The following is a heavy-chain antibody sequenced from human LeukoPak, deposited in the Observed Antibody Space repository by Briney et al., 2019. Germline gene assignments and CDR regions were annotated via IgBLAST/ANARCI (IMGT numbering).Heavy chain of an antibody. Sequence: ASVKVSCKASGYTFTSYDINWVRQATGQGLEWMGWMNPNSGNTGYAQKFQGRVTITRNTSISTAYMELSSLRSEDTAVYYCARLRVGATPFDYWGQGTLVTVSS. J-gene: IGHJ4*02. CDR2: MNPNSGNT. D-gene: IGHD1-26*01. CDR3: ARLRVGATPFDY. CDR1: GYTFTSYD. V-gene: IGHV1-8*03.